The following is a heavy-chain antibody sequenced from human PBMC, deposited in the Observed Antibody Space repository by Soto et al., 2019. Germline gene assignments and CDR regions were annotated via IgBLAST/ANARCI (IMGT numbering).Heavy chain of an antibody. J-gene: IGHJ4*02. CDR2: INAANGNT. V-gene: IGHV1-3*01. CDR1: GYTFTNYA. CDR3: ARGLSLTQTDY. D-gene: IGHD1-20*01. Sequence: QVQLVQSGAEVKKPGASVKVSCKSSGYTFTNYAMHWVRQAPGQRLEWMGWINAANGNTTYSQKLQGRVTITRDTTASTAYMELSSLISDDTAVYHRARGLSLTQTDYWGQGTLVTVSS.